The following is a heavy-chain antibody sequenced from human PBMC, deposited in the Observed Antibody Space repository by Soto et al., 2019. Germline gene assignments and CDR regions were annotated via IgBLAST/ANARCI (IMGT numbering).Heavy chain of an antibody. Sequence: ASVKVSCKTSGYTFTSYGINWVRQAPGQGLEWMGWISAHNGNTNYAQKTQGRVTMTTETSTSTAYMELRSLRSDDTAVYYCARRSRGIGGYYYGMDVWGQGTTVTVSS. CDR3: ARRSRGIGGYYYGMDV. CDR2: ISAHNGNT. D-gene: IGHD3-16*01. J-gene: IGHJ6*02. CDR1: GYTFTSYG. V-gene: IGHV1-18*01.